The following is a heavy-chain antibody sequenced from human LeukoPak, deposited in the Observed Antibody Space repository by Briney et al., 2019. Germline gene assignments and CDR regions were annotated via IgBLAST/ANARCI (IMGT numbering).Heavy chain of an antibody. D-gene: IGHD4-17*01. CDR1: GFTFNTYS. CDR2: IRSSSTI. J-gene: IGHJ1*01. CDR3: AKEIYGDPTGGRFQH. Sequence: PGGSLRLSCAASGFTFNTYSMNWVRQAPGKGLEWVSYIRSSSTIYYADSVEGRFTVSRDNSKNTLYLQMNSLRTEDTAVFYCAKEIYGDPTGGRFQHWGQGTLVTVSS. V-gene: IGHV3-48*01.